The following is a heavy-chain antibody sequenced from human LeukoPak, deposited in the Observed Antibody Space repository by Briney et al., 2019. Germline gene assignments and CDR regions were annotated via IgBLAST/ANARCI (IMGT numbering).Heavy chain of an antibody. D-gene: IGHD1-26*01. Sequence: GGSLRLSCAASGFTFSSYSMNWVRQAPGEGLEWVSSISSSSSYIYYADSVKGRFIISRDNAKNSLYLQMNSLRAEDTAVYYCAPVGARYYFDYWGQGTLVTVSS. CDR1: GFTFSSYS. V-gene: IGHV3-21*01. CDR2: ISSSSSYI. J-gene: IGHJ4*02. CDR3: APVGARYYFDY.